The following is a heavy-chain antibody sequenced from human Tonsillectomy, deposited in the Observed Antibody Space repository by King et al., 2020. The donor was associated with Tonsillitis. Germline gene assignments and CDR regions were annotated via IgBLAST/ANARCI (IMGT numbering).Heavy chain of an antibody. Sequence: VQLVESGGGLVQPGRSLRLSCAASGFTFDDYAMHWVRQAPGKGLEWVSGLSWNSNNIDYADSVKGRFTISRDNAKNSLYLQMNSLRAEDTALYYCAKDQGYSYGSEYFDYWGQGTLVTVSS. CDR3: AKDQGYSYGSEYFDY. CDR1: GFTFDDYA. J-gene: IGHJ4*02. CDR2: LSWNSNNI. D-gene: IGHD5-18*01. V-gene: IGHV3-9*01.